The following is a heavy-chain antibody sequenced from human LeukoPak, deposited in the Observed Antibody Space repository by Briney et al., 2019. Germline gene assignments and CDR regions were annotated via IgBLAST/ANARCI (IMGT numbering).Heavy chain of an antibody. Sequence: ASVKVSCKASGGTFTSYGVSWVRQAPGQGLEWRGWSSVDNGNTNYAQKFQGRVPMTTETSTNTVYMELRSLRFDDSAVYYCARDVAAIVGVPAWFDPWGQGTLVTVSS. CDR1: GGTFTSYG. CDR2: SSVDNGNT. J-gene: IGHJ5*02. D-gene: IGHD1-26*01. CDR3: ARDVAAIVGVPAWFDP. V-gene: IGHV1-18*01.